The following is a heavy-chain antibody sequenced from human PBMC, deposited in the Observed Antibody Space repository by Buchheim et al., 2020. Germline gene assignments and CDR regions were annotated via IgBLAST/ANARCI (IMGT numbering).Heavy chain of an antibody. CDR3: TRGLGSGSYQDYYYYYYMDV. Sequence: EVQLVESGGGLVQPGGSLTLSCAASGFTFSGSAMHWVRQASGKGLEWVGRIRSKANSYATAYAASVKGRFTISRDDSKNTAYLQMNSLKTEDTAVYYCTRGLGSGSYQDYYYYYYMDVWGKGTT. V-gene: IGHV3-73*02. D-gene: IGHD3-10*01. J-gene: IGHJ6*03. CDR2: IRSKANSYAT. CDR1: GFTFSGSA.